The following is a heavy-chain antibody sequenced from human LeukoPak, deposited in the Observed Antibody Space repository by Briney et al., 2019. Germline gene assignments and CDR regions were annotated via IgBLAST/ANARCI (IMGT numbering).Heavy chain of an antibody. CDR1: GGSISGYY. CDR2: MSYSGST. D-gene: IGHD3-22*01. CDR3: ARHFTYYYDSSGYPRDAFDI. J-gene: IGHJ3*02. V-gene: IGHV4-59*08. Sequence: SETLSLTCTVSGGSISGYYWSWIRQSPGKGLVWIGYMSYSGSTNYNPSLKSRVTMSVDMSKNQFSLKLSSVTAADTALYYCARHFTYYYDSSGYPRDAFDIWGQGRMVTVSS.